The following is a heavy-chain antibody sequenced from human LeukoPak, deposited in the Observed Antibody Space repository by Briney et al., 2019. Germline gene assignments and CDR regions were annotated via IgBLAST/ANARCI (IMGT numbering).Heavy chain of an antibody. Sequence: SETLSLTCTVSGGSISSYYWSWIRQPPGKGLEWIGYIYYSGSTNYNPSLKSRVTISLDTSKNQFSLKLSSVTAADTAVYYCARGRQMATIRWPYFDYWGQGTLVTVSS. CDR1: GGSISSYY. CDR2: IYYSGST. D-gene: IGHD5-24*01. CDR3: ARGRQMATIRWPYFDY. V-gene: IGHV4-59*01. J-gene: IGHJ4*02.